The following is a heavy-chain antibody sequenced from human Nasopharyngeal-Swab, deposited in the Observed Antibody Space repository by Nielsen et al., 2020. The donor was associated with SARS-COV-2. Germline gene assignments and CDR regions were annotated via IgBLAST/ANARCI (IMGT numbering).Heavy chain of an antibody. D-gene: IGHD3-16*02. V-gene: IGHV3-23*01. CDR3: ANGVDVWGNHRRYYFDY. Sequence: WIRQPPGTGLEWVSSINKSGGGTYFADSVKGRFTISRDNSKNTLYLQMNSLRAEDSAIYYCANGVDVWGNHRRYYFDYWGQGTLVTVSS. CDR2: INKSGGGT. J-gene: IGHJ4*02.